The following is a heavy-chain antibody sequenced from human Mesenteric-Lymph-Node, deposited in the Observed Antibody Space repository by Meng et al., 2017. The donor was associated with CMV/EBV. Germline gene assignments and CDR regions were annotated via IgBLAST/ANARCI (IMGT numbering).Heavy chain of an antibody. CDR1: GCTFSSYS. J-gene: IGHJ6*02. D-gene: IGHD2-15*01. CDR3: ARPETRIHYGMDV. Sequence: ASGCTFSSYSMNWVRQAPGKGLEWVSSISSSSSYIYYADSVKGRFTISRDNAKNSLYLQMNSLRAEDTAVYYCARPETRIHYGMDVWGQGTTVTVSS. CDR2: ISSSSSYI. V-gene: IGHV3-21*01.